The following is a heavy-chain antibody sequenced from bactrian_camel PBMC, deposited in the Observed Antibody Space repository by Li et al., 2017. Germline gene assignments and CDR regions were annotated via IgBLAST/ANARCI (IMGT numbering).Heavy chain of an antibody. D-gene: IGHD1*01. CDR3: AADRALDDDCYVGSLYTDFAY. CDR1: GHSRGSNC. Sequence: VQLVESGGGSVQTGGSLRLSCVVSGHSRGSNCVGWYRLPPGRAPAEREGIAAIRRSGGETWYAGSVKGRFTITKDNAKNTLYLQMNNLKPEDTAMYYCAADRALDDDCYVGSLYTDFAYWGQGTQVTVS. J-gene: IGHJ6*01. CDR2: IRRSGGET. V-gene: IGHV3-3*01.